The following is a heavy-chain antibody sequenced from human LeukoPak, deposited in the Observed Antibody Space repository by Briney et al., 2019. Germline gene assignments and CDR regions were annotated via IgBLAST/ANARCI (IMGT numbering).Heavy chain of an antibody. D-gene: IGHD5-24*01. CDR2: INHSGST. V-gene: IGHV4-34*01. CDR3: ARAARESAHYYYYYYMDV. CDR1: GGSFSGYY. J-gene: IGHJ6*03. Sequence: SSETLSLTCAVYGGSFSGYYWSWIRQPPGKGLEWIGEINHSGSTNYNPSLKSRVTISVDTSKNQFSLKLSSVTAADTAVYYCARAARESAHYYYYYYMDVWGKGTTVTVSS.